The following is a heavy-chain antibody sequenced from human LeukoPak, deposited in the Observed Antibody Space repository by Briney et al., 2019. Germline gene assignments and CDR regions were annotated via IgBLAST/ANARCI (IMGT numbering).Heavy chain of an antibody. J-gene: IGHJ4*02. CDR2: ISYDGSNR. CDR3: AKDVGYCSGGSCADPDY. CDR1: GFTFSSYG. Sequence: GRSLRLSCAASGFTFSSYGMHWVRQAPGKGLEWVAVISYDGSNRYYADSVKGRFTISRDNSKNTLYLQMNSLRAEDTAVYYCAKDVGYCSGGSCADPDYWGQGTLVTVSS. V-gene: IGHV3-30*18. D-gene: IGHD2-15*01.